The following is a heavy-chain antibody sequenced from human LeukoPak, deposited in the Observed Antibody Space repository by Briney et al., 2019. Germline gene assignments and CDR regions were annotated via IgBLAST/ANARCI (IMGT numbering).Heavy chain of an antibody. J-gene: IGHJ4*02. Sequence: GGSLRLSCAASGFTFDDYGMSWVRQAPGKGLEWVSYISSSGSTIYHADCVKGRFTISRDNAKNSLYLQMNSLRAEDTAVYYCARGSLPEGADFDYWGQGTLVTVSS. CDR2: ISSSGSTI. CDR3: ARGSLPEGADFDY. CDR1: GFTFDDYG. V-gene: IGHV3-48*03. D-gene: IGHD1-26*01.